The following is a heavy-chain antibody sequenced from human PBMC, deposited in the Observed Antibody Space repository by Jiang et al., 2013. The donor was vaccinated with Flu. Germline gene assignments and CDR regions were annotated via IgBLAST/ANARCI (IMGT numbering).Heavy chain of an antibody. CDR3: ARRGVGALDAFDI. CDR1: GGSFSGYY. Sequence: LLKPSETLSLTCAVYGGSFSGYYWSWIRQPPGKGLEWIGEINHSGSTNYNPSLKSRVTISVDTSKNQFSLKLSSVTAADTAVYYCARRGVGALDAFDIWGQGTMVTVSS. D-gene: IGHD3-10*01. V-gene: IGHV4-34*01. J-gene: IGHJ3*02. CDR2: INHSGST.